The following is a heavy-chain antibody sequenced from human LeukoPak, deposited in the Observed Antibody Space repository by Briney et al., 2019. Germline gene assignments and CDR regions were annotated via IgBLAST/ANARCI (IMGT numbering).Heavy chain of an antibody. J-gene: IGHJ4*02. V-gene: IGHV4-39*01. CDR3: ARHRSKWLQSSFDY. Sequence: PSETLSLTCTVSGGSINSSSYYWGWIRQPPGKGLEWIGSIFYSGNTYDNPSLKSRVTISVDTSKNQFSLKLNSVTAADTAVYYCARHRSKWLQSSFDYWGQGTLVTVSS. CDR1: GGSINSSSYY. D-gene: IGHD5-24*01. CDR2: IFYSGNT.